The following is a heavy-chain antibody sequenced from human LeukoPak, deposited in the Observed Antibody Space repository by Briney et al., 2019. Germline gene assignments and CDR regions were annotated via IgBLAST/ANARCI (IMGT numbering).Heavy chain of an antibody. Sequence: GASVKVSCKASGYTFTSYDINWVRQATGQGLEWMGWMNPNSGNAGYAQKFQGRDTMTRNTSINTAYMEVSSLRSDDSAVYYCARGAREVVVVITKYYVDFWGQGTLVTVSS. CDR1: GYTFTSYD. CDR3: ARGAREVVVVITKYYVDF. D-gene: IGHD3-22*01. J-gene: IGHJ4*02. V-gene: IGHV1-8*01. CDR2: MNPNSGNA.